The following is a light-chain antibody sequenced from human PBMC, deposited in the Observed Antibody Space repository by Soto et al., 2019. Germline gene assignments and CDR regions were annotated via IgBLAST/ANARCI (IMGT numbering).Light chain of an antibody. CDR3: QQYNSYSWT. Sequence: DIKMTQSPSTLSASVGDRVTITCRASQSISNWLAWYQQKPGKAPKLLIYKASSLQSGVPSRFSGSGSGTEFTLTISSLQPDDFATYYCQQYNSYSWTFGRGTKVEIK. J-gene: IGKJ1*01. V-gene: IGKV1-5*03. CDR1: QSISNW. CDR2: KAS.